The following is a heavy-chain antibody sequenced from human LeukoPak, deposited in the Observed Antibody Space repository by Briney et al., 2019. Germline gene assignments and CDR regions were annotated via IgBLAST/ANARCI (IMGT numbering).Heavy chain of an antibody. J-gene: IGHJ4*02. V-gene: IGHV4-4*07. CDR3: ARTEYYYDSSGYYPYDY. CDR2: IYTSGST. Sequence: SETLSLTCTVSGGSISSYYWSWTRQPAGKGLEWIGRIYTSGSTNYNPSLKSRVTMSVDTSKNQFSLKLSSVTAADTAVYYCARTEYYYDSSGYYPYDYWGQGTLVTVSS. CDR1: GGSISSYY. D-gene: IGHD3-22*01.